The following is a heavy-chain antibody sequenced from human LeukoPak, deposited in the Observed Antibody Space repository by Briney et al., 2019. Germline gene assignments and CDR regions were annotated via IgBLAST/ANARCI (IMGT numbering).Heavy chain of an antibody. J-gene: IGHJ4*02. Sequence: SETLSLTCAVYGGSFSGYYWSWIRQPPGKGLEWIGEINHSGSTNYNPSLKSRVTISVDTSKNQFSLKLSSVTAADTAVYYCAGRNYDSRGSRFDYWGQGTLVTVSS. D-gene: IGHD3-22*01. CDR1: GGSFSGYY. V-gene: IGHV4-34*01. CDR3: AGRNYDSRGSRFDY. CDR2: INHSGST.